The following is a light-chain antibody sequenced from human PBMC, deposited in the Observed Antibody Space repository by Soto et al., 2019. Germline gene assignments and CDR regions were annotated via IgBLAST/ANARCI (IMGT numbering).Light chain of an antibody. CDR1: SSDIGAYDH. V-gene: IGLV2-14*01. CDR3: ISYTVSRSYV. CDR2: SVS. J-gene: IGLJ1*01. Sequence: QSVLTQPASVSGSPGQSITISCSGTSSDIGAYDHVAWFQQFPGKTPKLVIYSVSNRPSGVSYRFSGSKSGNTASQTISGLQADDEADYYCISYTVSRSYVFGPGTKLTVL.